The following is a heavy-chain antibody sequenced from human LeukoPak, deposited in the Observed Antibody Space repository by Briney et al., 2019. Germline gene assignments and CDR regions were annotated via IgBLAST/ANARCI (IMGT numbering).Heavy chain of an antibody. CDR3: ARDLGCSSTSCSNWFDP. V-gene: IGHV4-4*07. Sequence: SETLSLTCTVSGGSISSYYWSWIRQPAGKGLEWIGRIYTSGSTNYSPSLKSRVTMSVDTSKNQFSPKLSSVTAADTAVYYCARDLGCSSTSCSNWFDPWGQGTLVTVSS. J-gene: IGHJ5*02. D-gene: IGHD2-2*01. CDR1: GGSISSYY. CDR2: IYTSGST.